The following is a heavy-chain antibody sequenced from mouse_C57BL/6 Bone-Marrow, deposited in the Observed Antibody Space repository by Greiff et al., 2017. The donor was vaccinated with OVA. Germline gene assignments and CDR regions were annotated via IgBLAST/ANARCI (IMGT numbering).Heavy chain of an antibody. Sequence: DVMLVESGGGLVQPGESLKLSCESNEYEFPSHDMSWVRKTPEKRLELVAAINSDGGSTYYPATMERRFIISRDNTKKTLYLPMSSLRSEDTALYYCARHVYYGYDAWFAYWGQGTLVTVSA. J-gene: IGHJ3*01. D-gene: IGHD2-2*01. V-gene: IGHV5-2*01. CDR1: EYEFPSHD. CDR2: INSDGGST. CDR3: ARHVYYGYDAWFAY.